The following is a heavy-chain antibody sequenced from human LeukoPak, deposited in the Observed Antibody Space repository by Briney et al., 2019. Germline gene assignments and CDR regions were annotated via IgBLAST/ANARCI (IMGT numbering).Heavy chain of an antibody. D-gene: IGHD5-12*01. V-gene: IGHV1-2*02. Sequence: ASVKVSCKASGYTFTGYYMHWVRQAPGQGLEWMGWINPNSGGTNYAQKFQGRVTMTRDTSISTAYMELSRLRSDDTAVYYCARGPGMYGGYVPYYYYYYMDVWGKGTTVTVSS. CDR2: INPNSGGT. CDR1: GYTFTGYY. J-gene: IGHJ6*03. CDR3: ARGPGMYGGYVPYYYYYYMDV.